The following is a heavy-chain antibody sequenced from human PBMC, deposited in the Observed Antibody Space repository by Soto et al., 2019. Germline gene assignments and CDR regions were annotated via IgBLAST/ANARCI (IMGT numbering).Heavy chain of an antibody. CDR3: ARPRYSFGTSGYYPSDY. V-gene: IGHV4-39*01. D-gene: IGHD3-22*01. Sequence: SETLSLTCSVSGDFISNTTYYWAWVRQAPGKGLEWVGSIYFSGSGTSHYNPSLKSRVTISVDTSKNQFSLKLTSVTAADTAVYYCARPRYSFGTSGYYPSDYWGQGTLVTVSS. J-gene: IGHJ4*02. CDR2: IYFSGSGTS. CDR1: GDFISNTTYY.